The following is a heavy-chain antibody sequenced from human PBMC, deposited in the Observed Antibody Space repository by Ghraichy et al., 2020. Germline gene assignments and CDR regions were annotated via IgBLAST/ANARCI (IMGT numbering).Heavy chain of an antibody. CDR1: GGSMRSQF. Sequence: SETLSLICTVSGGSMRSQFWSWVRQPPGKGLEWIGYISHTGNTNYSPSLGGRATISLDTSKNRFSLSLTSVNAEDTAVYYCTRRGRGYSLYYYGAMDVWGQGTTVTV. CDR3: TRRGRGYSLYYYGAMDV. J-gene: IGHJ6*02. V-gene: IGHV4-59*08. CDR2: ISHTGNT. D-gene: IGHD5-18*01.